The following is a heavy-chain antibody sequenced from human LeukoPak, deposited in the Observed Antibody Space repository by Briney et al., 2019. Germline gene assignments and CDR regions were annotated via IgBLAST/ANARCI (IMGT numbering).Heavy chain of an antibody. D-gene: IGHD4-17*01. CDR1: GYTFTSYG. Sequence: GASVKVSCKASGYTFTSYGISWVRQAPGQGLEWMGWISAYNGNTNYAQKLQGRVTMTTDTSTSTAYMELRSLRSDDTAVYYCARSARIKGDYPWYFDLWGRGTLVTVSS. V-gene: IGHV1-18*01. CDR2: ISAYNGNT. J-gene: IGHJ2*01. CDR3: ARSARIKGDYPWYFDL.